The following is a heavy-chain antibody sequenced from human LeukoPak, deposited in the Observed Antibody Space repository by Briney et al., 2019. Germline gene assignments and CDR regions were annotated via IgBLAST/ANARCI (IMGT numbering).Heavy chain of an antibody. J-gene: IGHJ4*02. V-gene: IGHV4-59*01. CDR3: ARESEGPDYGLSFPDY. Sequence: PSETLSLTCTVSGGSISSYYWSWIRQPPGKGLEWIGYIYYSGSTNYNPSLKSRVTISVDTSKNRFSLKLSSVTAADTAVYYCARESEGPDYGLSFPDYWGQGTLVTVSS. CDR2: IYYSGST. CDR1: GGSISSYY. D-gene: IGHD4-17*01.